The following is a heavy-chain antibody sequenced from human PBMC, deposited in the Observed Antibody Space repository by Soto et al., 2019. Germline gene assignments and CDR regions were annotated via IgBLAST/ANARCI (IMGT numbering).Heavy chain of an antibody. CDR3: ARGRTQEASYYYYGMDV. J-gene: IGHJ6*02. Sequence: QVQLVQSGAEVKKPGSSVKVSCKASGGTFSSYAISWVRLAPGQGLEWMGGIIPIFGTANYAQKFQGRVTITADESTSTAYMELSSLRSEDTAVYYCARGRTQEASYYYYGMDVWGQGTTVTVSS. CDR1: GGTFSSYA. D-gene: IGHD1-7*01. CDR2: IIPIFGTA. V-gene: IGHV1-69*01.